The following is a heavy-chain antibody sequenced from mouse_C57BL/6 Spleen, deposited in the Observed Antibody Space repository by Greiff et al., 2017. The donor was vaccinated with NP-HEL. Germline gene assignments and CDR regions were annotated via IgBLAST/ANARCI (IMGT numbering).Heavy chain of an antibody. CDR3: AREGDDPAMDY. CDR2: IYPRDGST. J-gene: IGHJ4*01. Sequence: VQRVESGPELVKPGASVKLSCKASGYTFTSYDINWVKQRPGQGLEWIGWIYPRDGSTKYNEKFKGKATFTVDTSSSTAYMELHSLTSEDSAVYFCAREGDDPAMDYWGQGTSVTVSS. V-gene: IGHV1-85*01. D-gene: IGHD2-3*01. CDR1: GYTFTSYD.